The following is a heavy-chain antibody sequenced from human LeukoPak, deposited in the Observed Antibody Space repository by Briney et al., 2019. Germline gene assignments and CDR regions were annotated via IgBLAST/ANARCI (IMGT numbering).Heavy chain of an antibody. CDR1: GFTFSSYA. D-gene: IGHD6-19*01. J-gene: IGHJ4*02. CDR2: ISGSGGST. Sequence: GGSLRLSCAASGFTFSSYAMSWVRQAPGKGLEWVSAISGSGGSTYYADSVKGRFTISRDNSKNTLYLQMNSLRAEDTAVYYCAKDPPDSSGWTGIFDYWGQGTLVTVSS. CDR3: AKDPPDSSGWTGIFDY. V-gene: IGHV3-23*01.